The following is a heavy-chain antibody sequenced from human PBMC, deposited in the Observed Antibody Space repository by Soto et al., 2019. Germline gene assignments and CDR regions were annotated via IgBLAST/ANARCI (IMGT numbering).Heavy chain of an antibody. J-gene: IGHJ4*02. CDR2: IYYRGAT. CDR1: GGSISGSSYY. Sequence: QLQLQESGPGLVKPSETLSLTCTVSGGSISGSSYYWGWVRQSPGKGPEWIGSIYYRGATHYSPSLESRVIISVDTSKNQFSLKLSSVTATDTAVYYCARQGGSWGGYSLDYWGQGTLVTVSS. V-gene: IGHV4-39*01. D-gene: IGHD3-3*01. CDR3: ARQGGSWGGYSLDY.